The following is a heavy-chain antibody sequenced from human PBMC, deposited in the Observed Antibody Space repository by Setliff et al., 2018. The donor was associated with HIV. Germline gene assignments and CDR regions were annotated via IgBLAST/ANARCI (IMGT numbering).Heavy chain of an antibody. J-gene: IGHJ4*02. CDR3: ARLRDMEWELIGLDY. CDR2: IHYSGST. D-gene: IGHD1-26*01. V-gene: IGHV4-59*01. Sequence: SETLSLTCTVSGGSISNYYWSWIRQSPEKGLEWIGYIHYSGSTNYNPSLKSRVTISLDTSKNQFSLKLSSVTAAETAIYYCARLRDMEWELIGLDYWGRRTLVTVSS. CDR1: GGSISNYY.